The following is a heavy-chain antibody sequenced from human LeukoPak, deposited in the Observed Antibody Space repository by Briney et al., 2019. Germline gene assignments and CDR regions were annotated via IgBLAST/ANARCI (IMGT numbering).Heavy chain of an antibody. Sequence: PGGSLRLSCAASGFTFSGSAMHWVRQASGKGLEWVGRIRGEANSYGTAYAASVKGRFTISRDDSKNTAYLQMNSLKTEDTAVYYCTPVYYDSSGYWRYWGQGTLVTVSS. CDR3: TPVYYDSSGYWRY. D-gene: IGHD3-22*01. CDR1: GFTFSGSA. V-gene: IGHV3-73*01. J-gene: IGHJ4*02. CDR2: IRGEANSYGT.